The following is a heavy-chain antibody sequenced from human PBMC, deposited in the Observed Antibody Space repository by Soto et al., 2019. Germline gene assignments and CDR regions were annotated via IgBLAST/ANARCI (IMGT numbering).Heavy chain of an antibody. V-gene: IGHV3-23*01. Sequence: EVQLLESGGGLVQPGGSLRLSCAASGFTFSSYAMSWVRQAPGKGLEWVSAISGSGGSTYYADSVKGRFTISRDNSKNTLYLQMNSLRAEDTAVYYCAKDLSVYDYIWGRDFQYWGQGTLVTVSS. CDR3: AKDLSVYDYIWGRDFQY. J-gene: IGHJ1*01. CDR2: ISGSGGST. D-gene: IGHD3-16*01. CDR1: GFTFSSYA.